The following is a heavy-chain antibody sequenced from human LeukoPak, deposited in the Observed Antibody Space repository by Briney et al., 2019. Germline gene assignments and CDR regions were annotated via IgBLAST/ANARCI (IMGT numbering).Heavy chain of an antibody. Sequence: SETLSLTCAVYGGSFSGYYWSWIRQPPGKGLEWIGEINHSGSTNYNPSLKSRVTISVDTSKNQFSLKLSSVTAADTAVYYFARGRPHIAARRETRFDPWGQGTLVTVSS. CDR2: INHSGST. J-gene: IGHJ5*02. CDR1: GGSFSGYY. V-gene: IGHV4-34*01. CDR3: ARGRPHIAARRETRFDP. D-gene: IGHD6-6*01.